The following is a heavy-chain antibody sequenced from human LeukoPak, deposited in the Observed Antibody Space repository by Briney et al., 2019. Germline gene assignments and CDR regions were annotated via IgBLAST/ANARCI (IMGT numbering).Heavy chain of an antibody. CDR3: ARVSSGWHYYFDY. CDR1: GFTFSSYW. D-gene: IGHD6-19*01. V-gene: IGHV3-7*01. CDR2: IKQDGSEK. Sequence: GGSLRLSCAASGFTFSSYWMSWVRQAPGKGLEWVANIKQDGSEKYYVDSVKGRFTISRDNAKNSLYLQMNSLRAEDTAVYYCARVSSGWHYYFDYWGQGTLVTVSS. J-gene: IGHJ4*02.